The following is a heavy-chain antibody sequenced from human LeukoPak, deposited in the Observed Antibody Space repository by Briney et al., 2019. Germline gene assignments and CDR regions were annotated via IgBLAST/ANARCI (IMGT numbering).Heavy chain of an antibody. V-gene: IGHV3-23*01. CDR1: GLTFSSYA. Sequence: GGSLRFSCAASGLTFSSYAMSWVRQAPGKGLEWVSTISGSGGSTYFADSVKGRFTISRDNSRNTLYLQMNSLRAEDTAVYYCAKGCRDGYNLDAFDIWGQGTMVTVSS. D-gene: IGHD5-24*01. CDR3: AKGCRDGYNLDAFDI. J-gene: IGHJ3*02. CDR2: ISGSGGST.